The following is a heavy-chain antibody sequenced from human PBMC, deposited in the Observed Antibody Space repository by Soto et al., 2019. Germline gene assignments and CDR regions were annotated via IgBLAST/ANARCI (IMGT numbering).Heavy chain of an antibody. CDR2: ISATGGTT. V-gene: IGHV3-23*01. CDR1: GFTFSDYA. Sequence: EVHLSESGGGVVQPGGSLRLSCVVSGFTFSDYAMDWVRQAPGKGLEWVSEISATGGTTNYADSVKGRYTISRDNSNNTLYLQLTNLRAEDTAMFYCAKVSSAWYGSKNYYFDSWGQGALVTVSS. D-gene: IGHD6-19*01. CDR3: AKVSSAWYGSKNYYFDS. J-gene: IGHJ4*02.